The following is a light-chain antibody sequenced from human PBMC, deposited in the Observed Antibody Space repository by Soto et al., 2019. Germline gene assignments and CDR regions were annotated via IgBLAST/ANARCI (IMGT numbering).Light chain of an antibody. CDR3: RAYTSRSTLV. V-gene: IGLV2-14*01. CDR2: EVR. J-gene: IGLJ2*01. CDR1: RRDVGAYNL. Sequence: QSVLTQPASVSGSPGQSITISCSGTRRDVGAYNLVSWYQQPPGKAPQLLISEVRNRPSGISSRFSGSRSGNTASLTISSLLPEDEADYYCRAYTSRSTLVFDGGTKLPVL.